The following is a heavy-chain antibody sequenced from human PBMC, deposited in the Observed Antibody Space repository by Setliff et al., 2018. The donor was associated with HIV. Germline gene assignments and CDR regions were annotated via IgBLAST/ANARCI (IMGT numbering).Heavy chain of an antibody. J-gene: IGHJ6*02. V-gene: IGHV3-53*01. Sequence: GESLKISCTASGFTVSSTYMNWVRQAPGKGLEWVSVIYTGGTTYYADSVKGRFTISRDNPKNTLYLQMNSLRAEDTAVYYCARDGMSSHYYYGMDVWGQGTTVTVSS. CDR2: IYTGGTT. D-gene: IGHD6-6*01. CDR1: GFTVSSTY. CDR3: ARDGMSSHYYYGMDV.